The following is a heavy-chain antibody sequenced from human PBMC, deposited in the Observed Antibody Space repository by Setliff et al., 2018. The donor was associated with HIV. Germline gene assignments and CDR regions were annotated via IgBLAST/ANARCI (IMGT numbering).Heavy chain of an antibody. V-gene: IGHV5-51*01. CDR1: GYTFTSYW. D-gene: IGHD3-3*01. Sequence: GESLKISCKASGYTFTSYWVGWVRQMPGNGLEWVGLIWPDDSDTIYSPSFQGQVTLSADKSITTVYLQWSSLEAPDTAIYYCARLSKYYDFWTPNYWGQGTLVTVSS. CDR3: ARLSKYYDFWTPNY. J-gene: IGHJ4*02. CDR2: IWPDDSDT.